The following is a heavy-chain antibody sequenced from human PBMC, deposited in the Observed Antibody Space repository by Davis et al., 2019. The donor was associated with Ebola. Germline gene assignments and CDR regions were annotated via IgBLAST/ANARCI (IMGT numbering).Heavy chain of an antibody. V-gene: IGHV3-30*18. CDR1: GFTFSSYG. CDR2: ISYDGSNK. CDR3: AKGQWLEY. Sequence: GGSLRLSCAASGFTFSSYGMHWVRQAPGKGLEWVAVISYDGSNKYYADSVKGRFTISRDNSKNTLYLQMNSLRAEDTAVYYCAKGQWLEYWGQGTLVTVSS. J-gene: IGHJ4*02. D-gene: IGHD6-19*01.